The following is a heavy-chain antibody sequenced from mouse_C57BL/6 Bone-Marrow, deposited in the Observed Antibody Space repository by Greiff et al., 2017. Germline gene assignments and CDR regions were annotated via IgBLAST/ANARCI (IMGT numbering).Heavy chain of an antibody. J-gene: IGHJ1*03. V-gene: IGHV1-55*01. D-gene: IGHD2-5*01. Sequence: QVQLQQPGAELVKPGASVKMSCKASGYTFTSYWITWVKQRPGQGLEWIGDIYPGSGSTNYNEKFKSKATLTVATSSSTAYRQRSSLTSEDSAVYYGARPYYSNYWYFDVWGTGTTVTVSS. CDR1: GYTFTSYW. CDR3: ARPYYSNYWYFDV. CDR2: IYPGSGST.